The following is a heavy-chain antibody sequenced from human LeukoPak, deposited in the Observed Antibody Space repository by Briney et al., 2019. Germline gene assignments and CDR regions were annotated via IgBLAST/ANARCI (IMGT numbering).Heavy chain of an antibody. CDR3: ARQNSGSFSGDFFDF. Sequence: GESLKISCKGSGYSFTSHWIAWVRWMAGRGLEWMGVIYPGDSDTRYSPSFQGQVSISVDKSINTAYLQWSSLRASDTAMYYCARQNSGSFSGDFFDFWGQGTMVTVSS. V-gene: IGHV5-51*01. D-gene: IGHD1-26*01. CDR1: GYSFTSHW. CDR2: IYPGDSDT. J-gene: IGHJ3*01.